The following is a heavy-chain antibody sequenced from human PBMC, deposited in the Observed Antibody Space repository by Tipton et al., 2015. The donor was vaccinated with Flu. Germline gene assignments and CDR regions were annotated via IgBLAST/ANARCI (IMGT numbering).Heavy chain of an antibody. CDR3: ARMEWTVTTPRYFDL. Sequence: TLSLTCSVSGDSVGSPYFWGWIRQPPGKGLEWIGHIYYIGSTNYNPSLKSRVTISVDTSKNQFSLKLSSVTAADTAVYYCARMEWTVTTPRYFDLWGRGTLVTVSS. CDR2: IYYIGST. V-gene: IGHV4-28*01. D-gene: IGHD4-17*01. CDR1: GDSVGSPYF. J-gene: IGHJ2*01.